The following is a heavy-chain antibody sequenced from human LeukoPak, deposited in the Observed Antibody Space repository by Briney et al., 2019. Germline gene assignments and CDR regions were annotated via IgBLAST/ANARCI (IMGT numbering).Heavy chain of an antibody. Sequence: ASVKVSCKVSGYSLTELSIHWVRQAPGKGLEWMGGFDPEDVGDTIYAQKFQGRLTMTEDTSTDTSYMELSSLIFDDTAVYYCAHSAGPNAFDIWGQGTLVTVSS. J-gene: IGHJ3*02. V-gene: IGHV1-24*01. CDR1: GYSLTELS. CDR3: AHSAGPNAFDI. D-gene: IGHD2-15*01. CDR2: FDPEDVGDT.